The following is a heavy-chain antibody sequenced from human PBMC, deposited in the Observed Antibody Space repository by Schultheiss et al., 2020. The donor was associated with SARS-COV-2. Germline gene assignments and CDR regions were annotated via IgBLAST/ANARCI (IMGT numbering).Heavy chain of an antibody. Sequence: GGSLRLSCAASGFTFSSYEMNWVRQAPGKGLEWVSYISSSSSTIYYADSVKGRFTISRDNAKNSLYLQMNSLRAEDTAVYYCARDFRRVWGFGEFYVWGKGTTVTVSS. D-gene: IGHD3-10*01. CDR3: ARDFRRVWGFGEFYV. CDR1: GFTFSSYE. V-gene: IGHV3-48*01. CDR2: ISSSSSTI. J-gene: IGHJ6*04.